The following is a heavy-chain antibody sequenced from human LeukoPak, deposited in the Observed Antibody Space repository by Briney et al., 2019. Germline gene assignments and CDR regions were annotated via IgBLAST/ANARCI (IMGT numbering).Heavy chain of an antibody. CDR3: AREFLYSSGWSAGIDY. V-gene: IGHV3-48*03. CDR2: ISSSGSTI. D-gene: IGHD6-19*01. Sequence: PGGSLRLSCAASGFTFSSYEMNWVPQAPGKGLEWVSYISSSGSTIYYADSVKGRFTISRDNAKNSLYLQMNSLRAEDTAVYYCAREFLYSSGWSAGIDYWGQGTLVTVSS. J-gene: IGHJ4*02. CDR1: GFTFSSYE.